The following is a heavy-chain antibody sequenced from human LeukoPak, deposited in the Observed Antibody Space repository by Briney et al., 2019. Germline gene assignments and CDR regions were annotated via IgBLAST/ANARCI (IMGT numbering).Heavy chain of an antibody. CDR2: LDESGRP. Sequence: SETLSLTCAVYGGSFNDYFWAWVRQPPGKGLEFIGSLDESGRPYYNAPLKSRVTISEDSSGKQFSLNLSSVTAADTAVYFCARDLGGYPFFMDVWGRGTTVIVSS. D-gene: IGHD2-15*01. J-gene: IGHJ6*03. CDR3: ARDLGGYPFFMDV. V-gene: IGHV4-34*01. CDR1: GGSFNDYF.